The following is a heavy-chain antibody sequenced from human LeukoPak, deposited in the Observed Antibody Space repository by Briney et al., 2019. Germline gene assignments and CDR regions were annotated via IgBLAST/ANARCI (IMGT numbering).Heavy chain of an antibody. Sequence: GASVKVSCKASGYTFTSYGISWVRQAPGQGLEWMGWISAYNGNTNYAQKLQGRVTMTTDTSTSTAYMELRSLRSDDTAVYYCAGDLAYCGGDCYSAYWGQGTLVTVSS. CDR3: AGDLAYCGGDCYSAY. CDR1: GYTFTSYG. V-gene: IGHV1-18*01. J-gene: IGHJ4*02. CDR2: ISAYNGNT. D-gene: IGHD2-21*02.